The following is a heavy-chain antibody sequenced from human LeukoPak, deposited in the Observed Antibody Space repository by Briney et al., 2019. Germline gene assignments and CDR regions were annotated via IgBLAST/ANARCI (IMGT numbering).Heavy chain of an antibody. V-gene: IGHV1-46*01. J-gene: IGHJ4*02. CDR1: GYTFTSYY. CDR3: ARVHYRRDSPTNY. Sequence: ASVKVPCKASGYTFTSYYMHWVRQAPGQGLEWMGIINPSGGSTSYAQKFQGRVTMTRGTSTSTVYMELSSLRSEDTAVYYCARVHYRRDSPTNYWGQGTLVTVSS. CDR2: INPSGGST. D-gene: IGHD1-26*01.